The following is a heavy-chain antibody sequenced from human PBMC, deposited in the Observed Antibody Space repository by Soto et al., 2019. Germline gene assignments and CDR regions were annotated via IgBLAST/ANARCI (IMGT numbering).Heavy chain of an antibody. CDR1: GGSISSYY. V-gene: IGHV4-59*01. D-gene: IGHD3-3*01. Sequence: PSETLSLTCTVSGGSISSYYWSWIRQPPGKGLEWIGYIYYSGSTNYNPSLKSRVTISVDTSKNQFSLKLSSVTAADTAVYYCARASYDFWSGYYSYYFDYWGQGTLVTVSS. J-gene: IGHJ4*02. CDR2: IYYSGST. CDR3: ARASYDFWSGYYSYYFDY.